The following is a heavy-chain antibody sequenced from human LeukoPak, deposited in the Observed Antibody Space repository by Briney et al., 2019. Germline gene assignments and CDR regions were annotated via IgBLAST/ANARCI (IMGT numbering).Heavy chain of an antibody. CDR2: IYPTDSNT. CDR1: GYNFASYW. J-gene: IGHJ4*02. Sequence: GVSLKISCKGSGYNFASYWIGWVRQMPGKGLEWMGIIYPTDSNTKYSPSFQGQVTISADKSINTAFLQWSSLKASDTAMYYCAAGRGVPAGPHYFDYWGQGTLVTVSS. CDR3: AAGRGVPAGPHYFDY. D-gene: IGHD2-2*01. V-gene: IGHV5-51*01.